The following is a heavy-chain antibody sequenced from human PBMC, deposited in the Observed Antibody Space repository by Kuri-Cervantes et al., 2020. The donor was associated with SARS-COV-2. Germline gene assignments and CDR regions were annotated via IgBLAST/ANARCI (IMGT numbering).Heavy chain of an antibody. Sequence: GESLKISCAASGFTFSSYWMHWVRQAPGKGLVWVSRINSDGSSTSYADSVKGRFTISRDNAKNTLYLQMNSLRAEGTAVYYCAREGYYYDSTEANREGINAFDIWGQGTMVTVSS. V-gene: IGHV3-74*01. J-gene: IGHJ3*02. CDR3: AREGYYYDSTEANREGINAFDI. CDR1: GFTFSSYW. CDR2: INSDGSST. D-gene: IGHD3-22*01.